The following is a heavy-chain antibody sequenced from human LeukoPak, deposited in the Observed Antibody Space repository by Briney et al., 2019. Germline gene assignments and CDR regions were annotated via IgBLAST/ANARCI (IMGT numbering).Heavy chain of an antibody. CDR1: GGSISSYY. CDR3: ARIWSGYDLYYFDY. D-gene: IGHD5-12*01. CDR2: IYYSGST. V-gene: IGHV4-39*07. J-gene: IGHJ4*02. Sequence: ASETLSLTCTVSGGSISSYYWGWIRQPPGKGLEWIGSIYYSGSTYYNPSLKSRVTISVDTSKNQFSLKLSSVTAADTAVYYCARIWSGYDLYYFDYWGQGTLVTVSS.